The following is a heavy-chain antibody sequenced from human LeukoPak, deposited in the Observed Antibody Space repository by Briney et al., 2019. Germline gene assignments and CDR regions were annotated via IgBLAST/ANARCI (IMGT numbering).Heavy chain of an antibody. V-gene: IGHV3-66*01. J-gene: IGHJ4*02. CDR3: KGNTGWYQGDFDH. D-gene: IGHD6-19*01. CDR2: IYSGGST. Sequence: GGSLRLSCAASGFTVSGNYMSWVRQAPGKGLEWVSTIYSGGSTYYAGSVKGRFTVSRDNSKNTLYLQMNSLRAEDTAVCYCKGNTGWYQGDFDHWGQGTLVTVSS. CDR1: GFTVSGNY.